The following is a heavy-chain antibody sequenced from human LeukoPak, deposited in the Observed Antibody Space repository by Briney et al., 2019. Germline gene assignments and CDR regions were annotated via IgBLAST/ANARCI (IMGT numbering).Heavy chain of an antibody. V-gene: IGHV4-30-4*08. CDR3: ARENYDSSGYYDY. D-gene: IGHD3-22*01. J-gene: IGHJ4*02. Sequence: SETLSLTCTVSGGSISSGDYYWSWIRQPPGKGLEGIGYIYYSGSTYYNPSLKSRVTISVDTSKNQFSLKLSSVTAADTAVYYCARENYDSSGYYDYWGQGTLVTVSS. CDR1: GGSISSGDYY. CDR2: IYYSGST.